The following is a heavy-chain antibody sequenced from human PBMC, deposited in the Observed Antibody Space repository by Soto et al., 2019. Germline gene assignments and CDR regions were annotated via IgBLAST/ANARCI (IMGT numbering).Heavy chain of an antibody. Sequence: ASVKVSCKVSGYTLTELSMHWVRQAPGKGLEWMGGFDPEDGETIYAQKFQGRVTMTEDTSTDTAYMELSSLRSEDTAVYYCATDPPLRATTTLLLLFDWSVWGQGTTVTVSS. CDR1: GYTLTELS. CDR2: FDPEDGET. V-gene: IGHV1-24*01. D-gene: IGHD5-12*01. J-gene: IGHJ6*02. CDR3: ATDPPLRATTTLLLLFDWSV.